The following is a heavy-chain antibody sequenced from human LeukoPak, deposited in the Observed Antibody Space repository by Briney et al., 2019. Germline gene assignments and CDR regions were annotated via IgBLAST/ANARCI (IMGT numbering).Heavy chain of an antibody. V-gene: IGHV3-21*01. CDR1: GFTFSSYS. D-gene: IGHD5-18*01. J-gene: IGHJ3*02. CDR2: ISSSSSYI. CDR3: ARDSVTHDAFDI. Sequence: PGGSLGLSCAASGFTFSSYSMNWVRQAPGKGLEWVSSISSSSSYIYYADSVKGRFTISRDNAKNSLYLQMNSLRAEDTAVYYCARDSVTHDAFDIWGQGTMVTVSS.